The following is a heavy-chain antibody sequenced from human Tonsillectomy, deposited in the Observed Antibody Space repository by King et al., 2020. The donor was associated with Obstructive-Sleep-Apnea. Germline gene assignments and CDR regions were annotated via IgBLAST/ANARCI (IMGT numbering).Heavy chain of an antibody. Sequence: QLVQSGGGLVQPGGSLRLACAASGFTFSSDAMSWGRQAPGKGLEWVAAISGSGGSTYYAETVKGRCTIARDNSKNTLYLQMNSLRAEDTAVYYCANMDYGDYPNFDYWGQGTLVTVSS. V-gene: IGHV3-23*04. D-gene: IGHD4-17*01. CDR3: ANMDYGDYPNFDY. CDR2: ISGSGGST. J-gene: IGHJ4*02. CDR1: GFTFSSDA.